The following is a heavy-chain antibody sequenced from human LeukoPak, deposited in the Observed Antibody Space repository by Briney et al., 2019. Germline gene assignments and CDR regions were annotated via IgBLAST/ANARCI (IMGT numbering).Heavy chain of an antibody. Sequence: GGSLRLSCAASGFTISNYWMSWVRQAPGKGLEWVANIKQDGSEKYYVDSVKGRFTISRDNAKNSLYLQMNSLRAEDTAVYYCARDQYGSSGYYYVGAEYFQHWGQGTLVTVSS. CDR3: ARDQYGSSGYYYVGAEYFQH. V-gene: IGHV3-7*01. J-gene: IGHJ1*01. CDR1: GFTISNYW. D-gene: IGHD3-22*01. CDR2: IKQDGSEK.